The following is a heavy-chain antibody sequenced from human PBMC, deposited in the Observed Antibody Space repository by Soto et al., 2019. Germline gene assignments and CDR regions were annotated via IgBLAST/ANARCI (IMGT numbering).Heavy chain of an antibody. CDR2: IWYDGSNK. CDR3: ARDSGSYWVNYYGMDV. J-gene: IGHJ6*02. Sequence: QVQLVESGGGVVQPGRSLRLSCAASGFTFSSYGMHWVRQAPGKGLEWVAVIWYDGSNKYYADSVKGRFTISRDNSKNTLYLQMNSLSAEDTAVYYCARDSGSYWVNYYGMDVWGQGTTVTVSS. CDR1: GFTFSSYG. D-gene: IGHD1-26*01. V-gene: IGHV3-33*01.